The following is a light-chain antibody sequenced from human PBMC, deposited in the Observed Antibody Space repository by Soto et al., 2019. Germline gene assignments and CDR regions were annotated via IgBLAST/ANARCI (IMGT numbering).Light chain of an antibody. CDR2: EVS. CDR3: SSFTSGSTL. J-gene: IGLJ1*01. V-gene: IGLV2-14*01. CDR1: SSDVGGYNY. Sequence: QSVLTQPASVSGSPGQSITISCTGTSSDVGGYNYVCWYQQHPGKAPKLMIYEVSNRPSGVSTRFSGSKSGNTASLTISGLQAEDEADYYCSSFTSGSTLFGTGTKVTVL.